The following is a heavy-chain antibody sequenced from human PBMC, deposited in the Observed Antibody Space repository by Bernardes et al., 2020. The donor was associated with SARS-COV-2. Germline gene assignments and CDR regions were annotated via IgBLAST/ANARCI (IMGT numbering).Heavy chain of an antibody. CDR1: GYTFTSYG. CDR3: ARDPKGFLEWLLGDYYGMDV. D-gene: IGHD3-3*01. J-gene: IGHJ6*02. V-gene: IGHV1-18*01. CDR2: ISAYNGNT. Sequence: ASVKVSCKASGYTFTSYGISWVRQAPGQGLEWMGWISAYNGNTNYAQKLQGRVTMTTDTSTSTAYMELRSLRSDDTAVYYCARDPKGFLEWLLGDYYGMDVWGQGTTVTVSS.